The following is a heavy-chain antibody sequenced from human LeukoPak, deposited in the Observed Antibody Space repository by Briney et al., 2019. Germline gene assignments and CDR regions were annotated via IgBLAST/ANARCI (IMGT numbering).Heavy chain of an antibody. Sequence: GESLKISCKGSGYSFTSYWIGWVRQMPGKGLEWIGINYPGDSDTRYSPSFQGQVTISADKSISTAYLQWSSLKASDTAMYYCAIFDFLFGEIDNWFDPWGQGTQVTVSS. CDR1: GYSFTSYW. CDR3: AIFDFLFGEIDNWFDP. J-gene: IGHJ5*02. V-gene: IGHV5-51*01. D-gene: IGHD3-16*01. CDR2: NYPGDSDT.